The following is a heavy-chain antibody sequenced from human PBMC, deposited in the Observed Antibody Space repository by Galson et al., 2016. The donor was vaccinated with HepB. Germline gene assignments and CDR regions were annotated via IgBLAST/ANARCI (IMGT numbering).Heavy chain of an antibody. D-gene: IGHD6-13*01. CDR3: AKGITAAVNFMYDGMGV. V-gene: IGHV5-51*01. Sequence: QSGAEVKKPGESLKISCKGSGYSFSDYWVGWVRQMPGKGLEWVGIIYPGDSDTRYSPSFQGQVTISADKSITTAYLQWSSLKASDTAMYYCAKGITAAVNFMYDGMGVWGQGTTVTVSS. J-gene: IGHJ6*02. CDR1: GYSFSDYW. CDR2: IYPGDSDT.